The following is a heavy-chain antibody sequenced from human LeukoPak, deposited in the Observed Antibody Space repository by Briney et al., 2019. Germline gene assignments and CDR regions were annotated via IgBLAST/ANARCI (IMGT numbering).Heavy chain of an antibody. CDR1: GFTFSSYA. CDR2: ISGSGGST. Sequence: GGSLRLSCAASGFTFSSYAMSWVRQAPGKGLEWVSAISGSGGSTYYADSVKGRFTISRDNSKNKLYLQMNSLRAEDTAVYYCAKDERGYSYGLFDYWGQGTLVTVSS. V-gene: IGHV3-23*01. CDR3: AKDERGYSYGLFDY. D-gene: IGHD5-18*01. J-gene: IGHJ4*02.